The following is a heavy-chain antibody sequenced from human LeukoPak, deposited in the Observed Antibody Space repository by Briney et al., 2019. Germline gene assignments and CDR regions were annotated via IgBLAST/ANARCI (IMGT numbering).Heavy chain of an antibody. CDR3: ARDGYYGFDP. D-gene: IGHD3-10*01. V-gene: IGHV3-30*02. J-gene: IGHJ5*02. Sequence: PGGSLRLSCAASGFTFSSYGMHWVRQAPGKGLEWVAFIRYDGSNKYYADSVKGRFTISRGNSKNTLYLQMNSLRAEDTAVYYCARDGYYGFDPWGQGTLVTVSS. CDR1: GFTFSSYG. CDR2: IRYDGSNK.